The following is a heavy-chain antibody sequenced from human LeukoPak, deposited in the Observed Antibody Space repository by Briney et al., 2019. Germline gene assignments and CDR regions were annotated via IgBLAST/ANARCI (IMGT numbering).Heavy chain of an antibody. V-gene: IGHV1-2*02. CDR2: INPNSGGT. CDR1: GYTFTDYF. J-gene: IGHJ4*02. Sequence: ASVKVSCKASGYTFTDYFMHWVRQAPGQGLEWMGWINPNSGGTHYAQKFQGRVTMTRDTSISTVYMELSRLRSDDTAVYYCARDSCSSTSCLSIDDYWGQGTLVTVSS. D-gene: IGHD2-2*01. CDR3: ARDSCSSTSCLSIDDY.